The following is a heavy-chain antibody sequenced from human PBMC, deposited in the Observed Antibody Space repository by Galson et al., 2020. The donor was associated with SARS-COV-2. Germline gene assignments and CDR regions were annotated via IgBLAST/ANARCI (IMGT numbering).Heavy chain of an antibody. D-gene: IGHD2-15*01. CDR2: ISAYNGDT. CDR1: GYTFTSYG. CDR3: AREPTILRMPGWSERFFDY. V-gene: IGHV1-18*01. J-gene: IGHJ4*02. Sequence: ASAKVSCKASGYTFTSYGYSWLRQATGQGLEWMGWISAYNGDTDFAQRFRGRVTLTIDTSTSTAYMELGSLTSDDTAVYFCAREPTILRMPGWSERFFDYWGQGSLVTVSS.